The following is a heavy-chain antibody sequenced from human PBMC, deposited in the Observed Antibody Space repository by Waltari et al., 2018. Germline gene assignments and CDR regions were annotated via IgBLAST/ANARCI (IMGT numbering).Heavy chain of an antibody. CDR2: SSHSGST. J-gene: IGHJ4*02. Sequence: QVRLQETGPGLVKPSETLSLSCGVSGYSINSDFHWGWVRQPPGMGLEWIGLSSHSGSTYHNPSLKSRVTISVDTSKNHFSLKLTSLTAADTAIYYCVRSHVYLGAGGLDFDYWGQGTLVTVSS. D-gene: IGHD1-1*01. CDR3: VRSHVYLGAGGLDFDY. CDR1: GYSINSDFH. V-gene: IGHV4-38-2*01.